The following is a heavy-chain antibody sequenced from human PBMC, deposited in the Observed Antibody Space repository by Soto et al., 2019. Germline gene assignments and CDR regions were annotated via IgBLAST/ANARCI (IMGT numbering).Heavy chain of an antibody. CDR2: LNSDGSGT. J-gene: IGHJ4*02. CDR1: GFTFSSYW. V-gene: IGHV3-74*01. Sequence: EVQLVESGGGVVQPGGSLRLSCAASGFTFSSYWMHWVRQAPGKGLVWVSRLNSDGSGTSYADSVKGRFTISRDNAKNTLYLKVNSLRAEDTAVYYCASPNFPHTVTLRFGGQGTLVTVSS. CDR3: ASPNFPHTVTLRF. D-gene: IGHD4-17*01.